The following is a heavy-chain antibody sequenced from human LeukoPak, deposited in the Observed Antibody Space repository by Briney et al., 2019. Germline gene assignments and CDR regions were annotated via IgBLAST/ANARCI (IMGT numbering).Heavy chain of an antibody. D-gene: IGHD1-14*01. CDR1: GFTFNSYA. Sequence: GGSLRLSCAASGFTFNSYAMRWVRQAPGKGPEWVATVREDGNEKYYADSVKGRFTISRDNAENSLYLQMNSPRAEDKAMYYCARARYKYNDYWGQGTLVTVSS. V-gene: IGHV3-7*05. CDR3: ARARYKYNDY. J-gene: IGHJ4*02. CDR2: VREDGNEK.